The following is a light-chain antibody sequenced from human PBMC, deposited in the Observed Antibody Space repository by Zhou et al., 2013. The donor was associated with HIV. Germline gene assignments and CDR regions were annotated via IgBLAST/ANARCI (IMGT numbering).Light chain of an antibody. CDR3: QQYDDLPLT. Sequence: DVQMTQSPSSLSAFVGDRVSVTCQASRDIRVFLNWYQQRPGRAPKLLIYDTAILQTGVSSRFRGGASGTNFTLTITSLQPEDTGTYYCQQYDDLPLTFGGGTKGRDQT. CDR1: RDIRVF. V-gene: IGKV1-33*01. CDR2: DTA. J-gene: IGKJ4*01.